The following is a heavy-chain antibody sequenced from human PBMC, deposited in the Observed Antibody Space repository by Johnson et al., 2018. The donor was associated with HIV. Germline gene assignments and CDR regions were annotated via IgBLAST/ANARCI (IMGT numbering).Heavy chain of an antibody. V-gene: IGHV3-30-3*01. CDR3: AREATGTTNAFYM. Sequence: QMLLVESGGGVVQPGRSLRLSCAASGFTFSSYAMHWVRQAPGKGLEWVAVISYDGSNKYYADAAKGRFTISRDNSKNSMYLQMNSLRAEDTAVYYCAREATGTTNAFYMWGQGTMVTVSS. CDR2: ISYDGSNK. D-gene: IGHD1-7*01. J-gene: IGHJ3*02. CDR1: GFTFSSYA.